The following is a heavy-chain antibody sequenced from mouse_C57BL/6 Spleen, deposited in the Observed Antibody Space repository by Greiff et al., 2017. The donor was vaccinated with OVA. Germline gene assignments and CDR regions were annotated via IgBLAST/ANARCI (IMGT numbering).Heavy chain of an antibody. CDR1: GYTFTSYW. J-gene: IGHJ4*01. CDR2: IYPGSGST. V-gene: IGHV1-55*01. CDR3: ARSTVVDPYAMDY. D-gene: IGHD1-1*01. Sequence: VQLEQPGAELVKPGASVKMSCKASGYTFTSYWITWVKQRPGQGLEWIGDIYPGSGSTNYNEKFKSKATLTVDTSSSTAYMQLSSLTSEDSAVYYCARSTVVDPYAMDYWGQGTSVTVSS.